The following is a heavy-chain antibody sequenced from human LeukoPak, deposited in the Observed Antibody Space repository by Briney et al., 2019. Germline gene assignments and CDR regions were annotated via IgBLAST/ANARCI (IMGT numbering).Heavy chain of an antibody. Sequence: SVKVSCKASGGTFSSYAISWVRQAPGQGLEWMGGIIPIFGTANYAQKFQGRVTITADESTSTAYMELSSLRSEDTAVYYCASSGYYDFWSGYYRRFDPWGQGTLVTVSS. V-gene: IGHV1-69*01. CDR1: GGTFSSYA. CDR2: IIPIFGTA. CDR3: ASSGYYDFWSGYYRRFDP. D-gene: IGHD3-3*01. J-gene: IGHJ5*02.